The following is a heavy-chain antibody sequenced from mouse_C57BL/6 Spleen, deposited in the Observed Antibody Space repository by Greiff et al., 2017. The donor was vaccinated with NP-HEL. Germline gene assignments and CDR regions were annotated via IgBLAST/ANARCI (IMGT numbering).Heavy chain of an antibody. J-gene: IGHJ2*01. CDR2: INPYNGDT. CDR1: GYSFTGYF. D-gene: IGHD2-1*01. V-gene: IGHV1-20*01. CDR3: ARGYYGNYGFDY. Sequence: EVQVVESGPELVKPGDSVKISCKASGYSFTGYFMNWVMQSHGKSLEWIGRINPYNGDTFYNQKFKGKATLTVDKSSSTAHMELRSLTYEDSAVYYCARGYYGNYGFDYWGQGTTLTVSS.